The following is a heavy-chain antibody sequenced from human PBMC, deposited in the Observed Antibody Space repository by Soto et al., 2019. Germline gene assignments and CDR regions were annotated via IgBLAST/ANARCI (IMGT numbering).Heavy chain of an antibody. CDR1: GFTFSSYW. V-gene: IGHV3-7*03. CDR3: ASGGIAAADCFDY. Sequence: EVQLVESGGGLVQPGGSLRLSCAASGFTFSSYWMSWVRQAPGKGLEWVANIKQDGSEKYYVDSVKGRFTISRDNAKNSLYLQMNSPRAEDTAVYYCASGGIAAADCFDYWGQGTLVTVSS. J-gene: IGHJ4*02. D-gene: IGHD6-13*01. CDR2: IKQDGSEK.